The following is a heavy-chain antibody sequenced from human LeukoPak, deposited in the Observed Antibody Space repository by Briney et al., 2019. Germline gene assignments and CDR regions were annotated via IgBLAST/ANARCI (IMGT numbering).Heavy chain of an antibody. CDR2: IYYSGST. Sequence: PSETLSLTCTVSGGSISSYYRSWIRQPPGKGLEWVGYIYYSGSTNYNPSLKSRVTISVDTSKNQFSLKLSSVTAADTAVYYCASLYPTVTTHHYYYYGMDVWGQGTTVTVSS. J-gene: IGHJ6*02. CDR3: ASLYPTVTTHHYYYYGMDV. D-gene: IGHD4-17*01. V-gene: IGHV4-59*08. CDR1: GGSISSYY.